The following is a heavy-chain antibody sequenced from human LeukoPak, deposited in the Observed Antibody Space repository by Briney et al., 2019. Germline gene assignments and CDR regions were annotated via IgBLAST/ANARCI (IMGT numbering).Heavy chain of an antibody. V-gene: IGHV3-48*01. CDR1: GFTFSNYS. J-gene: IGHJ4*02. D-gene: IGHD6-6*01. CDR2: ISSSRTI. Sequence: GGSLRLSCAASGFTFSNYSMNWVRQAPGKGLELVSYISSSRTIYYGDSVKGRFTISRDNARNSLYLQMNSLRAEDTAVYYCAREVSSSPGNWGQGTLVTVSS. CDR3: AREVSSSPGN.